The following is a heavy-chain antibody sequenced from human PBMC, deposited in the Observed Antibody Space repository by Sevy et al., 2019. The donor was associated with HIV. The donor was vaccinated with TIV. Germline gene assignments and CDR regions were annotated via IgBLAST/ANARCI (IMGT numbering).Heavy chain of an antibody. J-gene: IGHJ4*02. CDR1: GGSISGYY. V-gene: IGHV4-59*01. Sequence: SETLSLTCTVSGGSISGYYWSWIRQPPGKGLEWICYISYSGSTNYNPSLKSRVTISVNMSKNEFSLKLSSVTAADTAVYYCARSLVITGTFDYWGQGTLVTVSS. D-gene: IGHD1-20*01. CDR2: ISYSGST. CDR3: ARSLVITGTFDY.